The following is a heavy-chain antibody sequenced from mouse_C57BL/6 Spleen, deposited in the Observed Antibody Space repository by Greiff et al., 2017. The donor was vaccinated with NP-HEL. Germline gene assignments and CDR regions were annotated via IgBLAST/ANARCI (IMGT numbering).Heavy chain of an antibody. D-gene: IGHD1-1*01. CDR2: IDPSDSYT. V-gene: IGHV1-69*01. CDR1: GYTFTSYW. CDR3: ARGYYGSSYWYFDV. Sequence: VKLQESGAELVMPGASVKLSCKASGYTFTSYWMHWVKQRPGQGLEWIGEIDPSDSYTNYNQKFKGKSTLTVDKSSSTAYMQLSSLTSEDSAVYYCARGYYGSSYWYFDVWGTGTTVTVSS. J-gene: IGHJ1*03.